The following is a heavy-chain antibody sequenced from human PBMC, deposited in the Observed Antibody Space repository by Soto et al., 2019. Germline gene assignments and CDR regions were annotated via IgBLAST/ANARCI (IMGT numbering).Heavy chain of an antibody. CDR1: GFTFSSYA. Sequence: GGSLRLSCAASGFTFSSYAMSWVRQAPGKGLEWVSAISGSGGSTYYADSVKGRFTISRDNSKNTLYLQMNSLRAEDTAVYYCAKAGGYCSGGSCYSGETLYYYYYMDVWGKGTTVTVSS. D-gene: IGHD2-15*01. CDR2: ISGSGGST. CDR3: AKAGGYCSGGSCYSGETLYYYYYMDV. V-gene: IGHV3-23*01. J-gene: IGHJ6*03.